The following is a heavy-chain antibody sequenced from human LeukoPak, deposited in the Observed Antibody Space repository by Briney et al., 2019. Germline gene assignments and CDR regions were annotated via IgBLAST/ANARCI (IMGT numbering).Heavy chain of an antibody. Sequence: GGSLRLSCAASGFTFNNYAFHWVRQAPGKGLEWVSIIYDNGDTYYADSVKGRFTVTRDSSKNTVSLEMNSLRVDDTAVYYCVSHSDPLTGYSFDYWGQGTLVTVSS. V-gene: IGHV3-53*01. CDR2: IYDNGDT. CDR3: VSHSDPLTGYSFDY. J-gene: IGHJ4*02. CDR1: GFTFNNYA. D-gene: IGHD3-9*01.